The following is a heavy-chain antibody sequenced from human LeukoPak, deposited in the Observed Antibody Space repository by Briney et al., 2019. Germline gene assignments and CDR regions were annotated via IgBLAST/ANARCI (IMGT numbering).Heavy chain of an antibody. D-gene: IGHD3-10*01. CDR2: INQDGSEK. J-gene: IGHJ4*02. CDR3: ARADGLGPGGHFDY. Sequence: GGSLRLSCAASGFTFSNSWMSWVRQGPGKGLERVANINQDGSEKYYVDSAKGRFTISRDTAKNSLYLKMNSLRAEDTAVYFCARADGLGPGGHFDYWGQGTRVTVSS. CDR1: GFTFSNSW. V-gene: IGHV3-7*01.